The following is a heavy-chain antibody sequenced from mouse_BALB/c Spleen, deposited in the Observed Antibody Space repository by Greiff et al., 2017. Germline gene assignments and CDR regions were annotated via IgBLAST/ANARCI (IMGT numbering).Heavy chain of an antibody. D-gene: IGHD1-1*01. V-gene: IGHV3-2*02. CDR2: ISYSGST. CDR1: GYSITSDYA. Sequence: VQLKESGPGLVKPSQSLSLTCTVTGYSITSDYAWNWIRQFPGNKLEWMGYISYSGSTSYNPSLKSRISITRDTSKNQFFLQLNSVTTEDTATYYCARRGYYGYAMDYWGQGTSVTVSS. CDR3: ARRGYYGYAMDY. J-gene: IGHJ4*01.